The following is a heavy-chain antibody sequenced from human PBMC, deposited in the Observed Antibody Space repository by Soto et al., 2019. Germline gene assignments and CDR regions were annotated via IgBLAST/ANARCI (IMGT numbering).Heavy chain of an antibody. V-gene: IGHV1-18*01. CDR2: IRTYSGDT. Sequence: QVHLVQSGVEVKTPGASVKVSCQASGYTFFTYDISWVRQAPGQGLEWMGWIRTYSGDTKYAQKFQGRLTMTTDTSTTTAYLELRSLRSDDTAVYYCARHHGPTTSENWFDPWGQGTLVTVSS. CDR3: ARHHGPTTSENWFDP. J-gene: IGHJ5*02. D-gene: IGHD5-12*01. CDR1: GYTFFTYD.